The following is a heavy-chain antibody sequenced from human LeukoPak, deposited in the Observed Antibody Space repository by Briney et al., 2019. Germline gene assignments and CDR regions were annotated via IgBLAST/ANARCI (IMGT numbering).Heavy chain of an antibody. D-gene: IGHD3-22*01. CDR2: YHDGGST. CDR3: AKFYFDSSGYYDVFDI. Sequence: PSETLSLTCTVSGGSISSSSYYWSWIRQPPGKGLEWIVFYHDGGSTVYNPSFKSRVTISVDTSKNQVYLKLSSVTAADTAVYFCAKFYFDSSGYYDVFDIWGQGTMVTVSS. V-gene: IGHV4-61*01. J-gene: IGHJ3*02. CDR1: GGSISSSSYY.